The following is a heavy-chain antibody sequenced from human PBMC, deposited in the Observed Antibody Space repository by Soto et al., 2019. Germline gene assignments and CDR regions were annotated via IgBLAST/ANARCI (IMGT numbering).Heavy chain of an antibody. J-gene: IGHJ6*02. V-gene: IGHV3-7*05. CDR2: IKQDGSEK. Sequence: PGGSLRLSCAASGFILSGNWMSWVRQALGKGLEWVANIKQDGSEKHYVDSVEGRFTISRDNAKNSLYLQMNSLRAEDTALYYCARAELLLWFGESTLTDYYYYGMDVWGQGTTVNVSS. D-gene: IGHD3-10*01. CDR1: GFILSGNW. CDR3: ARAELLLWFGESTLTDYYYYGMDV.